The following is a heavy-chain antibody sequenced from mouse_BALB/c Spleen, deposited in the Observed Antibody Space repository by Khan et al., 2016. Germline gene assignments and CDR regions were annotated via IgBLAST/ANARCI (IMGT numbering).Heavy chain of an antibody. CDR3: TRFYYVRSIDY. CDR1: GFDFSGYW. D-gene: IGHD1-1*01. Sequence: EVKLLESGGGLVQPGGSLKLSCAASGFDFSGYWMSWVRQAPGKGLEWIGEINPDSSTINYAPYLKGKTIISRDNAKNMLYLRSSKVSSKDTALYYCTRFYYVRSIDYWGPGTTLTVSS. V-gene: IGHV4-1*02. CDR2: INPDSSTI. J-gene: IGHJ2*01.